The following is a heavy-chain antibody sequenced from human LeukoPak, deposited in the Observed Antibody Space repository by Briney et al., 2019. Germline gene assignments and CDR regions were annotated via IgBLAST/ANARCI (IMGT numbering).Heavy chain of an antibody. V-gene: IGHV4-38-2*01. J-gene: IGHJ3*02. Sequence: SETLSLTCDVSGYSISSGYQWAWIRQSPGKGLEWIGSIYHSGSAHYNPSLRSRVTISVETSKNQFSLKLSSVTAADTAVYYCARGYSSVRGAFDIWGQGTMVTVSS. D-gene: IGHD6-19*01. CDR2: IYHSGSA. CDR3: ARGYSSVRGAFDI. CDR1: GYSISSGYQ.